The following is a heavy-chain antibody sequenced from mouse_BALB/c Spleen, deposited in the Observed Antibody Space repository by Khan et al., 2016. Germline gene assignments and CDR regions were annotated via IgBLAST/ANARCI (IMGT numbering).Heavy chain of an antibody. V-gene: IGHV1-7*01. CDR3: ARWSYSYDSSYGWFAY. Sequence: QVQLQQPGAELAKPGASVKMSCKASGYTFTDYWMHWVKQRPGQGLEWIGYINPNTGYTEYNQKFKDKATLTADKSSSPAYMQLSSLTSEDSADYYLARWSYSYDSSYGWFAYWGQGTLVTVSA. CDR1: GYTFTDYW. J-gene: IGHJ3*01. D-gene: IGHD1-1*01. CDR2: INPNTGYT.